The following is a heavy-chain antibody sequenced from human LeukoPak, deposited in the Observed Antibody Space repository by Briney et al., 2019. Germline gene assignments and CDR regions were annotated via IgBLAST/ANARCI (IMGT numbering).Heavy chain of an antibody. V-gene: IGHV3-74*01. Sequence: PGGPLRLSCAASGFTFSNYWMHWVRQAPGKRLVWVARINSDGSSTTYADSVEGRFTISRDNTKSMLHLQMHSLRVDDSAVYFCTRTTTTADWYFDRWGRGTLVTVSS. CDR3: TRTTTTADWYFDR. D-gene: IGHD1-1*01. CDR2: INSDGSST. CDR1: GFTFSNYW. J-gene: IGHJ2*01.